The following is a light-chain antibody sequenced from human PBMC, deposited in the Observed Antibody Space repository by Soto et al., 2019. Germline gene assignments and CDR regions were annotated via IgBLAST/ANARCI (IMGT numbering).Light chain of an antibody. V-gene: IGLV2-14*03. CDR1: SSDVGGYNH. CDR3: SSYTSSGTWV. J-gene: IGLJ3*02. Sequence: QSVLTQPASVSGSPGQSITISCTGTSSDVGGYNHVSWYQQHPGKVPKVMIYDVSNRPAGVSNRFSGSKSGNTASLTISGLQAEDEADYYCSSYTSSGTWVFGGVTKLTVL. CDR2: DVS.